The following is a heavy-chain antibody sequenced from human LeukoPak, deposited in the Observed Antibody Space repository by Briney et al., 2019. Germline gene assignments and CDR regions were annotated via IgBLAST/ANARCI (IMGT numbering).Heavy chain of an antibody. D-gene: IGHD3-10*01. CDR3: ARGAIGVPDAFDI. Sequence: GGSLRLSCAASGFAFSNYSMNWVRQAPGKGLEWLSYISRSSRVVHFADSVRGRFTISRDNAKNSLYLQMNSLRAEDTAVYYCARGAIGVPDAFDIWGQGTMVTVSS. CDR1: GFAFSNYS. J-gene: IGHJ3*02. V-gene: IGHV3-48*04. CDR2: ISRSSRVV.